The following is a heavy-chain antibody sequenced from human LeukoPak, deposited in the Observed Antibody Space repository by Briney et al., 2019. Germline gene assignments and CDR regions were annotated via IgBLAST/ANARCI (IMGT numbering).Heavy chain of an antibody. Sequence: GGSLRLSCAASGFTFSSYGMHWVRQAPGKGLEWVAFIRYDGSNKYYADSVKGRFTISRDNSKNTLYLQMNSLRAEDTAVYYCAKFWEYSSSSPIDYWGQGTLVTVSS. V-gene: IGHV3-30*02. CDR2: IRYDGSNK. CDR1: GFTFSSYG. J-gene: IGHJ4*02. D-gene: IGHD6-6*01. CDR3: AKFWEYSSSSPIDY.